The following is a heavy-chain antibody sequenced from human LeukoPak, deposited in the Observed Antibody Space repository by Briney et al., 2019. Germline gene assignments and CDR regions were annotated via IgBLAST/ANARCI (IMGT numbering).Heavy chain of an antibody. CDR1: GYTFTSYY. D-gene: IGHD1-14*01. CDR3: ARDRGITTAY. J-gene: IGHJ4*02. V-gene: IGHV1-46*01. CDR2: INPSGGST. Sequence: ASVKVSCKASGYTFTSYYMHWVRQAPGQGLEWMGIINPSGGSTSYAQKFQGRVTMTRDTSTSTVYMELSRLRSDDTAVYYCARDRGITTAYWGQGTLVTVSS.